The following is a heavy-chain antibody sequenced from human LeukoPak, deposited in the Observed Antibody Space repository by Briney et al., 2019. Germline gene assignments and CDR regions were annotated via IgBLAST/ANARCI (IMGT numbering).Heavy chain of an antibody. CDR3: ARDLPDMDGYDSSGYYFDY. D-gene: IGHD3-22*01. J-gene: IGHJ4*02. Sequence: SVKVSCKASGGTFSSYAISWVRQAPGQGLEWMGRIIPIFGTANYAQKFQGRVTITTDESTSTAYMELSSLRSEDTAVYYCARDLPDMDGYDSSGYYFDYWGQGTLVTVSS. V-gene: IGHV1-69*05. CDR1: GGTFSSYA. CDR2: IIPIFGTA.